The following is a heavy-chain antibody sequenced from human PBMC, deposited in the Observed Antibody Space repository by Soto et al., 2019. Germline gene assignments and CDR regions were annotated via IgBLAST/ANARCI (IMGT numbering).Heavy chain of an antibody. J-gene: IGHJ5*02. V-gene: IGHV3-74*01. CDR1: GFTFSTYW. CDR3: VRDRPHKSFDP. Sequence: EVQLVESGGGLVQPGGSLRLYCAASGFTFSTYWMHWVRQAPGKGPVWVSRIETDGSRTTYADSVKGRFTTSRDNAKNIMYIQMNSLRAEATAFSYSVRDRPHKSFDPWGQRTLVTVSS. CDR2: IETDGSRT. D-gene: IGHD6-6*01.